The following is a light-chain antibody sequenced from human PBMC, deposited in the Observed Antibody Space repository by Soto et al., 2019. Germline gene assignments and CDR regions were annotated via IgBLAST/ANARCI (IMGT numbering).Light chain of an antibody. V-gene: IGKV1-5*03. J-gene: IGKJ1*01. CDR1: QTIGSW. CDR2: WAS. CDR3: QQYNNWPRT. Sequence: IQMTQPPSTLSASVGGRVTITCRASQTIGSWVAWYQQKPGKVPKLLIYWASNLKSGVPSRFSGSGSGTEFTLTISSLQSDDFAAYYCQQYNNWPRTFGQGTKVDIK.